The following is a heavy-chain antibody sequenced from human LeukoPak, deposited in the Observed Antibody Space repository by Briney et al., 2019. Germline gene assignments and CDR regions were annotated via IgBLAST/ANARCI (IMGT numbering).Heavy chain of an antibody. CDR3: ARDVRLYGGGYYYYYGMDV. CDR2: ISAYNGNT. CDR1: GYTFTSYG. V-gene: IGHV1-18*01. J-gene: IGHJ6*02. Sequence: ASVKVSCKASGYTFTSYGISWARQAPGQGLEWMGWISAYNGNTNYAQKLQGRVTMTTDTSTSTAYMELRSLRSDDTAVYYCARDVRLYGGGYYYYYGMDVWGQGTTVTVSS. D-gene: IGHD4-23*01.